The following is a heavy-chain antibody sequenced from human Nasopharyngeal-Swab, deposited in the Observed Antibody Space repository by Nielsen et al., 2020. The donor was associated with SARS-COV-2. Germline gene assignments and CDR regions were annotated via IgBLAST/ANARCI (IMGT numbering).Heavy chain of an antibody. Sequence: GSLRLSCSVSGDSISSRSYYWGWIRQPPGKGLEWISNIFYSGGTYYSPSLKSRVTISIDTSKNKFFLTLNSVTAADTAIYYCARQKVGAFDIWGQGTLVTVSS. J-gene: IGHJ3*02. CDR3: ARQKVGAFDI. CDR2: IFYSGGT. CDR1: GDSISSRSYY. V-gene: IGHV4-39*07. D-gene: IGHD1-26*01.